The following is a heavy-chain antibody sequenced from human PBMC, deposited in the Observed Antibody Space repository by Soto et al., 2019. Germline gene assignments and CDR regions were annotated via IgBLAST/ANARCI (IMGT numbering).Heavy chain of an antibody. J-gene: IGHJ4*02. CDR3: TRGLSGDKVYY. CDR2: IYYGGRT. Sequence: QVQLQASGPGLVKPSQTLSLTCTVSGDSISNTHYYWGWIRQPPDKGLEWIGHIYYGGRTYNNPSLESRLTISVYTSKNQCSLRLSSVSAADTAVYYCTRGLSGDKVYYWGQGTLVTASS. V-gene: IGHV4-30-4*01. CDR1: GDSISNTHYY. D-gene: IGHD7-27*01.